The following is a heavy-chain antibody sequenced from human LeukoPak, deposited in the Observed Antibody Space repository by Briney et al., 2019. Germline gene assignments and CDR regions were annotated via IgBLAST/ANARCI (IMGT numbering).Heavy chain of an antibody. CDR3: ARDPAGYCSSTSCFGYFDY. V-gene: IGHV3-7*03. J-gene: IGHJ4*02. CDR1: GFTFSSYW. Sequence: GGSLRLSCAASGFTFSSYWMSWVRQAPGKGLEWEANIKQDGSEKYYVDSVKGRFTISRDNAKNSLYLQMNSLRAEDTAVYYCARDPAGYCSSTSCFGYFDYWGQGTLVTVSS. D-gene: IGHD2-2*01. CDR2: IKQDGSEK.